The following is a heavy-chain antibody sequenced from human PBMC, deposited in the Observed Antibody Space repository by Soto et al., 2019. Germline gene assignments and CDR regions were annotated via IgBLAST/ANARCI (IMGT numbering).Heavy chain of an antibody. J-gene: IGHJ4*02. D-gene: IGHD3-9*01. CDR1: GGSISVYY. V-gene: IGHV4-59*01. CDR3: ARGVGSSPPRY. Sequence: SETLSLTCTISGGSISVYYWSWIRQSPRQGLEWIGYVYDNGRPYYSPSLKSRVTISADTSKNQISLKLTSATAADTAVYYCARGVGSSPPRYWGQGTLVTVSS. CDR2: VYDNGRP.